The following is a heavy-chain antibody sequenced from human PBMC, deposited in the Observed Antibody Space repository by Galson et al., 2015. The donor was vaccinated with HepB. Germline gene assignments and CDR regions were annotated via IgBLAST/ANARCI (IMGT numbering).Heavy chain of an antibody. CDR2: ISSSGSTI. CDR1: GFNFSDYY. CDR3: AGGGWIDSSPDWYFDL. J-gene: IGHJ2*01. D-gene: IGHD6-19*01. V-gene: IGHV3-11*01. Sequence: SLRLSCAASGFNFSDYYMSWIRQAPGKGLEWVSYISSSGSTIYYADSVKGRFTISRDNAKNSLYLQMNSVRAEDTAVDYCAGGGWIDSSPDWYFDLWGRGTLVTVSS.